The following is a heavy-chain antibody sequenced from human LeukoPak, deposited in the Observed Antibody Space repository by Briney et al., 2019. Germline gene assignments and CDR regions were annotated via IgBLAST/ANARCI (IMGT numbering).Heavy chain of an antibody. V-gene: IGHV4-34*01. D-gene: IGHD2-2*01. J-gene: IGHJ4*02. Sequence: SETLSLTCAVYGGSFSGYYWSWIRQPPGKGLEWIGEINHSGSTNYNPSLKSRVTISVDTTKNQFSLKLSSVTAADTAVYYCASTGYCSSTSCPRPGRYWGQGTLVTVSS. CDR3: ASTGYCSSTSCPRPGRY. CDR2: INHSGST. CDR1: GGSFSGYY.